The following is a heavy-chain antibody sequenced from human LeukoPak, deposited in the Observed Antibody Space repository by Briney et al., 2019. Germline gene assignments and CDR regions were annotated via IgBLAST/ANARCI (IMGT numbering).Heavy chain of an antibody. CDR3: AKDLEPSGFGDSLDY. V-gene: IGHV3-23*01. CDR2: ISGSGGST. J-gene: IGHJ4*02. Sequence: GGSLRLSCAASGFTFSSYAMSWVRQAPGKGLEWVSAISGSGGSTYYADSVKGRFTISRDNSKNTLYLQMNSLRAEDTAVYCCAKDLEPSGFGDSLDYWGQGTLVTVSS. CDR1: GFTFSSYA. D-gene: IGHD4-17*01.